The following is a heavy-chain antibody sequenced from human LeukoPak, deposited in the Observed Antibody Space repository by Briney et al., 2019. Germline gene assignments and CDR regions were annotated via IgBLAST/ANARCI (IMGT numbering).Heavy chain of an antibody. D-gene: IGHD3-10*01. CDR1: GFTFSNYN. J-gene: IGHJ6*03. CDR3: ARLFGPTSDYYYMDV. V-gene: IGHV3-48*04. Sequence: TGGSLRLSCAASGFTFSNYNMDWVRQAPGKGLEWLSYISSSGSPIYYADSVKGRFTISRDNAKNSLYLQMNSLRAEDTVVYYCARLFGPTSDYYYMDVWGKGTTVTVSS. CDR2: ISSSGSPI.